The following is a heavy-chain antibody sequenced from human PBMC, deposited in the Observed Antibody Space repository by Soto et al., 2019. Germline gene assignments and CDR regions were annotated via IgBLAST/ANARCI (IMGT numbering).Heavy chain of an antibody. J-gene: IGHJ4*02. CDR1: GFTFSIYA. Sequence: LRLSCAASGFTFSIYAMSWVRQAPGKGLEWVSTIGGSGGGTSYADFVRGRFTISRDNSKNTLYLQMNSLRAEDTAVYYCAKDAPGSGWLSDYWGQGTLVTVSS. CDR3: AKDAPGSGWLSDY. V-gene: IGHV3-23*01. CDR2: IGGSGGGT. D-gene: IGHD3-22*01.